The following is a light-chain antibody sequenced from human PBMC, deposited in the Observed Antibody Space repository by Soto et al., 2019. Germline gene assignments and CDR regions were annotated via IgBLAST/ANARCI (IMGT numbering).Light chain of an antibody. CDR1: SSDVGGYNY. CDR2: DVS. Sequence: QSALTQPPSASGSPGQSVTISCTGTSSDVGGYNYVSWYQQHPGKAPKLMVYDVSTRPSGVPDRFSGSKSGNTASLTVSGLQAEDEADYYCSSYAPSGDWGVVFGGGTKLTVL. J-gene: IGLJ2*01. CDR3: SSYAPSGDWGVV. V-gene: IGLV2-8*01.